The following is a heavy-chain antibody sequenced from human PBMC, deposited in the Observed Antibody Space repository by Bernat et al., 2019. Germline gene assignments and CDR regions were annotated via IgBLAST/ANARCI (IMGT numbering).Heavy chain of an antibody. V-gene: IGHV3-30-3*01. D-gene: IGHD2-21*02. CDR3: ARDLPMTRASNWFDP. CDR2: ISFDGSNK. CDR1: GFTFSTYS. Sequence: QVQLVESGGGVVQPGRSLRLSCAASGFTFSTYSMHWVRQAPGKGLAWVAVISFDGSNKYYADSVKGRFTISRDNSKNTLYLQMNSLRIEDTAVYYCARDLPMTRASNWFDPWGQGTLVTVSS. J-gene: IGHJ5*02.